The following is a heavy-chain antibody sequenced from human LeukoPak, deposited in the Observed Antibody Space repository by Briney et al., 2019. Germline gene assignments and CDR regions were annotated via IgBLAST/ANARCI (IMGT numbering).Heavy chain of an antibody. CDR2: IKQDGSEK. CDR3: ARVGLIVVVSNYYMDV. Sequence: HPGGSLRLSCAASGFTFSSYWMSWVRQAPGKGLEWVANIKQDGSEKYYVDSVKGRFTISRDNAKNSLYLQMNSLRAEDTAVYYCARVGLIVVVSNYYMDVWGKGTTVTVSS. J-gene: IGHJ6*03. V-gene: IGHV3-7*01. CDR1: GFTFSSYW. D-gene: IGHD2-2*01.